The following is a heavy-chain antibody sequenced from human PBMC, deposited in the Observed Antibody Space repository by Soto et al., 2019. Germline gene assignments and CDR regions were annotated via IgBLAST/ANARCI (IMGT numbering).Heavy chain of an antibody. D-gene: IGHD3-3*01. CDR1: GGSIGSYY. CDR3: ARGYTIFGVVTWFDP. CDR2: IYYSGST. V-gene: IGHV4-59*01. Sequence: PSETLSLTCTVSGGSIGSYYWSWIRQPPGKGLEWIGYIYYSGSTNYNPSLKSRVTISVDTSKNQFSLKLSSVTAADTAVYYCARGYTIFGVVTWFDPWGQGTLVTVSS. J-gene: IGHJ5*02.